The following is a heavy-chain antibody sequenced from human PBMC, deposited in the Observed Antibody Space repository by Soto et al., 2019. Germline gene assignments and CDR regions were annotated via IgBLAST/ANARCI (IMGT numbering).Heavy chain of an antibody. CDR1: GFSLSTSGVG. CDR2: LYWDDDN. D-gene: IGHD6-19*01. J-gene: IGHJ4*02. V-gene: IGHV2-5*02. CDR3: AHGSGWLSDY. Sequence: QITLKESGPTLVKPTQTLTLTCTFSGFSLSTSGVGVGWIRQPPGKALEWLALLYWDDDNRYNPSLRSRLTLTKDTSKNQVVLTMTNMDPVETATYYCAHGSGWLSDYWGQGTLVTVSS.